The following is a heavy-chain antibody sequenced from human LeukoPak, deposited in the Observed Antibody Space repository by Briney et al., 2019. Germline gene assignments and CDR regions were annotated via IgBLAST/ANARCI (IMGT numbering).Heavy chain of an antibody. CDR2: INHTGRT. J-gene: IGHJ4*02. CDR1: GVSITNYY. Sequence: SETLSLTCGVYGVSITNYYWALIRQPPGKGLEWIGEINHTGRTNYSPSLKSRVSISVDTSKNQFSLNLTSVTDADTALYYCARGHLTGKVKIDFWGQGTLVTVAS. V-gene: IGHV4-34*01. D-gene: IGHD3-9*01. CDR3: ARGHLTGKVKIDF.